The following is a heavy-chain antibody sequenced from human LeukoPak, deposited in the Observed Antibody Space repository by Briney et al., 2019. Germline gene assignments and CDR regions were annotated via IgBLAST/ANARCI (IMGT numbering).Heavy chain of an antibody. Sequence: GGSLRLSCAASGFTFSSYAMSWVRQAPGKGLEWVSAISGSGGSTYYADSVKGRFTISRENARNSLYLQMNSLTAGDTAVYYCARGRGYYLDYWGQGTLVTVSS. J-gene: IGHJ4*02. CDR2: ISGSGGST. CDR3: ARGRGYYLDY. D-gene: IGHD3-10*01. V-gene: IGHV3-23*01. CDR1: GFTFSSYA.